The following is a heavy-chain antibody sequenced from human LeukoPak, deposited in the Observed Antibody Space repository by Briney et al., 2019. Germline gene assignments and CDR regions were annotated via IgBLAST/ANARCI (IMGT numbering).Heavy chain of an antibody. J-gene: IGHJ4*02. V-gene: IGHV3-7*01. Sequence: GGSLRLSCAASGFTFSSYWMSWVRQAPGKGLEWVANIKRDGSDKYYVDSVRGRFTISRDNAKNSLYLQMNSLSAEDTAVYYCARDGYYIVDYWGQGTPVTVSS. CDR3: ARDGYYIVDY. CDR2: IKRDGSDK. CDR1: GFTFSSYW. D-gene: IGHD1-26*01.